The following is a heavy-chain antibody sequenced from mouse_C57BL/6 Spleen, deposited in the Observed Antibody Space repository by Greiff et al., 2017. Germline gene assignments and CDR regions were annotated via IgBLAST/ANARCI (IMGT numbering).Heavy chain of an antibody. CDR2: IDPSDSET. V-gene: IGHV1-52*01. CDR1: GYTFTSYW. CDR3: ARYSYYSNYGFDY. J-gene: IGHJ2*01. Sequence: QVQLKQPGAELVRPGSSVKLSCKASGYTFTSYWMHWVKQRPIQGLEWIGNIDPSDSETHYNQKFKDKATLTVDKSSSTAYMQLSSLTSEDSAVYSCARYSYYSNYGFDYWGQGTTLTVSS. D-gene: IGHD2-5*01.